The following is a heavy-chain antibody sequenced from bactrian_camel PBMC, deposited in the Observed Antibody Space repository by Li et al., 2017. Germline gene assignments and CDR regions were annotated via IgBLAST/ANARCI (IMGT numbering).Heavy chain of an antibody. CDR2: ITDDGSTT. CDR3: AADTIMNAPPRADYNY. CDR1: GFTFSDHY. Sequence: VQLVESGGGLVQPGGSLTLSCAASGFTFSDHYMSWVRQAPGKGLEWVITITDDGSTTYYSDAVKGRFTISKDNAKNILYLQMNSLKPEDTAVYYCAADTIMNAPPRADYNYWGQGTQVTVS. J-gene: IGHJ4*01. D-gene: IGHD2*01. V-gene: IGHV3-2*01.